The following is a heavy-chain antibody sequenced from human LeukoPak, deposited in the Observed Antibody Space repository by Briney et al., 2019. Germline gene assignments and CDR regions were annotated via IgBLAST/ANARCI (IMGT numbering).Heavy chain of an antibody. CDR1: GFTFSSYG. J-gene: IGHJ4*02. CDR3: AKAYSDYDTSGYRYYFDY. V-gene: IGHV3-30*02. Sequence: GGSLRLSCAASGFTFSSYGMHWVRQAPGKGLEWVAFIRYDGSNKYYADSVKGRFTISRDNSKNTLYLQMNSLRAEDSAVYYCAKAYSDYDTSGYRYYFDYWGQGTLVTVSS. D-gene: IGHD3-22*01. CDR2: IRYDGSNK.